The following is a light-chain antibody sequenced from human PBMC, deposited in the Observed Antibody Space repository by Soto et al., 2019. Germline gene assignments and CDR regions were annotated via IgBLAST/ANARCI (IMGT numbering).Light chain of an antibody. V-gene: IGKV1-5*03. Sequence: DIQMTQSPSTLSASVGDRVTITCRASQSISSWLAWYQQKPGKAPKLLIYKASSLESGVPSRFSGSGSGTEFTLTISSLQPDALATYYCQQYNSYSETFGQGTKVEIK. J-gene: IGKJ1*01. CDR3: QQYNSYSET. CDR1: QSISSW. CDR2: KAS.